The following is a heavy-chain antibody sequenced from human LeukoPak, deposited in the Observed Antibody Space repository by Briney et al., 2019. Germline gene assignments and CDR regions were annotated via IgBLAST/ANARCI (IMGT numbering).Heavy chain of an antibody. CDR2: IYPGDSDT. CDR3: ARAGSVRGVMSWFDP. J-gene: IGHJ5*02. V-gene: IGHV5-51*01. CDR1: EYNFTSYW. D-gene: IGHD3-10*01. Sequence: ESLKISCKGSEYNFTSYWIGWVRQMPGKGLEWMGIIYPGDSDTRYSPSFQGQVTISADKSISTAYLQWSSLKASDTAMYYCARAGSVRGVMSWFDPWGQGTLVTVSS.